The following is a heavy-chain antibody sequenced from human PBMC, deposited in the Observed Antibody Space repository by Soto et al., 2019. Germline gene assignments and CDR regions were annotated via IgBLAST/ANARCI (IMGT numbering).Heavy chain of an antibody. J-gene: IGHJ5*02. CDR3: ATGGYCSSTSCSYNWFDP. Sequence: QVQLVQSGAEVKKPGASVKVSCKVSGYTLTELSMHWVRQAPGKGLEWMGGFDPEDGETIYARKFQGRVTMTEDTSTDTAYMELSSLRSEDTAVYYCATGGYCSSTSCSYNWFDPWGQGTLVTVSS. V-gene: IGHV1-24*01. CDR2: FDPEDGET. CDR1: GYTLTELS. D-gene: IGHD2-2*01.